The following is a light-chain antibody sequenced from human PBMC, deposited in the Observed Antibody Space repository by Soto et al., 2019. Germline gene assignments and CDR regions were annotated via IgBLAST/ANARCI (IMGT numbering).Light chain of an antibody. CDR2: WAS. CDR3: QQYYSNPRT. Sequence: DIQMTQSPSSLPASLGDRVTITCQASQDISSCLNWYQQKPGKPPKLLIYWASTRESGVPARFSGSGSGTDFTLTISSLQAEDVEVYYCQQYYSNPRTFGQGTKVDIK. CDR1: QDISSC. J-gene: IGKJ1*01. V-gene: IGKV1-33*01.